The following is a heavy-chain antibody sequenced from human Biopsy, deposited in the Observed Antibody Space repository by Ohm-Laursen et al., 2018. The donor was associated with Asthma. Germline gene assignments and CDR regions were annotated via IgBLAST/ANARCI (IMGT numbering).Heavy chain of an antibody. CDR2: IYYTGST. Sequence: SQTLSLTCPVSGGSVSSGGYYWTWIRQHPGKGLEWIGYIYYTGSTDYNPSLKSRVSISIDTSKNQFSLKLSSVTAADTAVYYCARAQDYYDSRGYYRGFDYWGQGTLVTVSS. D-gene: IGHD3-22*01. J-gene: IGHJ4*02. CDR3: ARAQDYYDSRGYYRGFDY. CDR1: GGSVSSGGYY. V-gene: IGHV4-31*03.